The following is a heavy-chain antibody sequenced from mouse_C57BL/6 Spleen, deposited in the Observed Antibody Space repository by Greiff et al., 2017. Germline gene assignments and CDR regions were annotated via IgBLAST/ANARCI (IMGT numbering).Heavy chain of an antibody. V-gene: IGHV5-12*01. Sequence: EVKLQESGGGLVQPGGSLKLSCAASGFTFSDYYMYWVRQTPEKRLEWVAYISNGGGSTYYPDTVKGRFTISRDNAKNTLYLQMSRLKSEDTAMYYCARGPYDYDGYYYAMDYWGQGASVTVSS. D-gene: IGHD2-4*01. CDR2: ISNGGGST. J-gene: IGHJ4*01. CDR3: ARGPYDYDGYYYAMDY. CDR1: GFTFSDYY.